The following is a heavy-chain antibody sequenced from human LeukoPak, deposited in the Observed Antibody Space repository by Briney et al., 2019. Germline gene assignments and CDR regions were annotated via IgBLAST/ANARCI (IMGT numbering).Heavy chain of an antibody. CDR2: IRYDGSNK. V-gene: IGHV3-30*02. CDR3: AKDLVPAAIHGNYYMDV. D-gene: IGHD2-2*02. J-gene: IGHJ6*03. CDR1: GFPYSTFG. Sequence: GGSLRLSCAASGFPYSTFGMHWVRQAPGKGLEWVTYIRYDGSNKYYADSVKGRFTISRDNSKNTLYLQMNSLRADDTAVYYCAKDLVPAAIHGNYYMDVWGKGTTVTVSS.